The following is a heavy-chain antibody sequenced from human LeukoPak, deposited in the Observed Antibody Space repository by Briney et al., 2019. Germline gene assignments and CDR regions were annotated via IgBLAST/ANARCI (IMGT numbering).Heavy chain of an antibody. D-gene: IGHD3-16*02. CDR3: ARYVWGSYPTFEDY. V-gene: IGHV4-59*01. CDR2: IYYSGST. Sequence: SETLSLTCTVSGGSISSYYWSWIRQPPGKGLEWIAYIYYSGSTHHNPSLKSRVTISADTSKNQFSLKLSSVTAADTAVYYCARYVWGSYPTFEDYWGQGTLVTVSS. CDR1: GGSISSYY. J-gene: IGHJ4*02.